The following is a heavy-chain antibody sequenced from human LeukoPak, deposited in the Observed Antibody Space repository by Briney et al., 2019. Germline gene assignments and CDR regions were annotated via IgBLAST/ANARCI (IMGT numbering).Heavy chain of an antibody. J-gene: IGHJ4*02. V-gene: IGHV3-15*01. CDR2: IKSGTDGGTT. CDR1: GFTFSNAW. D-gene: IGHD2-2*01. CDR3: ARSSQPLVYQQN. Sequence: PGGPLRLSCAASGFTFSNAWMSWVRQAPGKGLEWVGRIKSGTDGGTTDYAAPVKGRFTISRDDSKNTLYLQMNSLKTEDTAVYYCARSSQPLVYQQNWGQGTLVTVSS.